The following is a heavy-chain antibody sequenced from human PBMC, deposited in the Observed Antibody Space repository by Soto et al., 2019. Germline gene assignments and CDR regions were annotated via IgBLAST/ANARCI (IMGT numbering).Heavy chain of an antibody. D-gene: IGHD1-20*01. CDR3: VRENISRSLQGAFDY. CDR1: VGTFSSYA. CDR2: IIPIFGTA. J-gene: IGHJ4*02. Sequence: QVQLVQSGAEVKKPGSSVKVSCKASVGTFSSYAISWVRQAPGKGLEWMGGIIPIFGTAKYAQNFQGGVTITADESTSTAYMEMSSLTTEATAVYYCVRENISRSLQGAFDYWGEGTLVTVSS. V-gene: IGHV1-69*01.